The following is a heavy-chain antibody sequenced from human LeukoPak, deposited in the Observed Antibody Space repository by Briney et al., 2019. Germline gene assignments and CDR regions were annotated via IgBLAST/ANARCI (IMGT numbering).Heavy chain of an antibody. CDR1: GFTFSSYW. CDR2: INSDGSST. CDR3: ARDADIVATVFDY. Sequence: GGSLRLSCAASGFTFSSYWMHWVRQAPGKGLGWVSRINSDGSSTNYADSVKGRFTISRDNANNTLYLQMNSLRAEDTAVYYCARDADIVATVFDYWGQGTLVTVSS. J-gene: IGHJ4*02. D-gene: IGHD5-12*01. V-gene: IGHV3-74*01.